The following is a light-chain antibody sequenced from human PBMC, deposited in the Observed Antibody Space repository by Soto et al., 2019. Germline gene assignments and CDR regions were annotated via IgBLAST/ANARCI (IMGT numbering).Light chain of an antibody. V-gene: IGLV3-9*01. CDR1: NIGSKN. J-gene: IGLJ2*01. CDR3: QVWDSSTLV. Sequence: SYELTQPLSVSVALGQTARITCGGNNIGSKNVHWYQQKPGQAPVLVIYRDSNRPSGIPERFSGSNSGNTATLTISRAQAGDEVDYYCQVWDSSTLVFGGGTKLTVL. CDR2: RDS.